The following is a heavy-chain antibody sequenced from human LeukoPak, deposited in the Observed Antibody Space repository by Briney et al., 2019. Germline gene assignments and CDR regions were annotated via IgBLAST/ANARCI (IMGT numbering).Heavy chain of an antibody. CDR3: ARGRYFDWLSWDY. CDR1: GGSISSYY. D-gene: IGHD3-9*01. J-gene: IGHJ4*02. V-gene: IGHV4-59*01. Sequence: SETLSLTCTVSGGSISSYYWSWIRQPPGKGLGWIGYIYYSGSTNYNPSLKSRVTISVDTSKNQFSLKLSSVTAADTAVYYCARGRYFDWLSWDYWGQGTLVTVSS. CDR2: IYYSGST.